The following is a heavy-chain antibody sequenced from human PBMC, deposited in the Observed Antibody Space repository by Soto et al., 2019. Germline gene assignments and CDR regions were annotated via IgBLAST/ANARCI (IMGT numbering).Heavy chain of an antibody. CDR1: GGSISSGGYY. J-gene: IGHJ5*02. CDR2: IYYSGST. V-gene: IGHV4-31*03. D-gene: IGHD3-10*01. Sequence: PSETLSLTCTVSGGSISSGGYYWSWIRQHPGKGLEWIGYIYYSGSTYYNPSLKSRVTISVDTSKNQFSLKLSSVTAADTAVYYCARVPSGYNWFDPWGQGTLVTVSS. CDR3: ARVPSGYNWFDP.